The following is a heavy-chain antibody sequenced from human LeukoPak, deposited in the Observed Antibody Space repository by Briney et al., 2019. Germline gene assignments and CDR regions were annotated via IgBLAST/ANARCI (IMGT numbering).Heavy chain of an antibody. J-gene: IGHJ1*01. CDR3: ARDPPSFQH. V-gene: IGHV3-48*01. CDR2: ISSSSSTI. CDR1: GFTFSSYS. Sequence: GGSLRLSCAASGFTFSSYSMNWVRQAPGKGLEWVSYISSSSSTIYYADSVKGRFIISRDNAKNSLYLQMNSLRAEDTAVYYCARDPPSFQHWGQGTLVTVSS.